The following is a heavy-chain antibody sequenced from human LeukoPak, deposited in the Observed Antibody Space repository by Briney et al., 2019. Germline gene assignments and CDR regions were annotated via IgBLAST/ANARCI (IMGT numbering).Heavy chain of an antibody. J-gene: IGHJ4*02. D-gene: IGHD4-17*01. CDR3: AMYRTYGDRDY. Sequence: GGSLRLSCAASRFTFSDYYMSWIRQAPGKGLEWVSYISSSSTYTNYADSVKGRFTISRDNAKNSLYLQMNSLRAEDTAVYYCAMYRTYGDRDYWGQGALVTVSS. CDR2: ISSSSTYT. CDR1: RFTFSDYY. V-gene: IGHV3-11*06.